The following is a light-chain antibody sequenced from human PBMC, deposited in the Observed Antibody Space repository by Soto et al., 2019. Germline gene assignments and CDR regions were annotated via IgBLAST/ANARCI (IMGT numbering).Light chain of an antibody. CDR2: AAS. J-gene: IGKJ1*01. CDR3: QYYDTSPAWT. V-gene: IGKV3-20*01. Sequence: ESVLTQSPGILSLSPGERATLSCRASQSLTSSYLAWYQQKPGQAPRLLIYAASRRATGTPDRFSGSGSGTDFTLIISRLEAEDSAVYYCQYYDTSPAWTFGQGTRVEIK. CDR1: QSLTSSY.